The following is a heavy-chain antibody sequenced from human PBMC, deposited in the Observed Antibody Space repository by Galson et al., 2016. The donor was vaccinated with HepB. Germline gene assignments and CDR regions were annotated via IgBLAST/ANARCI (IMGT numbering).Heavy chain of an antibody. Sequence: SETLSLTCAVSGGSIRSINWWSRVRQSPGKGLEWIGEVYESGRTKYSPSLKSRVTISVDKSTNQFPLRLTSVTAAATAVYYCARGRGWDGLDVWGQGTTVTVSS. D-gene: IGHD3-16*01. CDR2: VYESGRT. CDR1: GGSIRSINW. J-gene: IGHJ6*02. CDR3: ARGRGWDGLDV. V-gene: IGHV4-4*02.